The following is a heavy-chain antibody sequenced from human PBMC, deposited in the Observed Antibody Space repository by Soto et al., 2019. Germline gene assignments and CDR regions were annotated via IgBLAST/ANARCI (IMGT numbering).Heavy chain of an antibody. D-gene: IGHD2-21*02. J-gene: IGHJ4*02. Sequence: PVGSLRLSCAASGFTFSSYAMHWVRQAPGKGLEWVAVISYDGSNKYYADSVKGRFTISRDNSKNTLYLQMNSLRAEDTAVYYCARDMYWGGIVVVTAFQFDYWGQGTLVTVSS. V-gene: IGHV3-30-3*01. CDR2: ISYDGSNK. CDR1: GFTFSSYA. CDR3: ARDMYWGGIVVVTAFQFDY.